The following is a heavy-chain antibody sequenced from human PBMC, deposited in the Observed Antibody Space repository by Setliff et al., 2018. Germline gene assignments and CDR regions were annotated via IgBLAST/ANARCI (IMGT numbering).Heavy chain of an antibody. CDR1: GDSISSGSYY. CDR3: ARAGPTVTFFRVLVISWWDP. Sequence: ASETLSLTCTVSGDSISSGSYYWTWIRQPAGKGLEWIGHFHTGGSTNYNRSLRSRVSISVDTSKNQLSLKLSSVTAADTATYYCARAGPTVTFFRVLVISWWDPWGQGSLVTVSS. V-gene: IGHV4-61*09. CDR2: FHTGGST. D-gene: IGHD3-3*01. J-gene: IGHJ5*02.